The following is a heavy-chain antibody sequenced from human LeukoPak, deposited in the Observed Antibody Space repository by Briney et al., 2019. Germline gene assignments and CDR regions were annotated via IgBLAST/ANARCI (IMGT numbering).Heavy chain of an antibody. V-gene: IGHV3-48*03. CDR3: APPLGTSGFDY. D-gene: IGHD7-27*01. CDR2: ISSSGSTI. J-gene: IGHJ4*02. CDR1: GFTFSSYE. Sequence: GGSLRLSCAASGFTFSSYEMNWVRQAPGKGLEWVSYISSSGSTIYYADSVKGRFTISRDNSKNTLYLQMNSLRAEDTAVYYCAPPLGTSGFDYWGQGTLVTVSS.